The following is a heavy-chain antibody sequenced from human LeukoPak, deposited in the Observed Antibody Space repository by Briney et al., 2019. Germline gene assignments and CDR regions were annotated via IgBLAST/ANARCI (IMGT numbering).Heavy chain of an antibody. Sequence: ASVKVSFKASGYTFTSYGISWVRQAPGQGLEWMGWISAYNGNTNYAQKLQGRVTMTTDTSTSTAYMELRSLRSDDTAVYYCARGFVVVPAANAFDIWGQGTMVTVSS. D-gene: IGHD2-2*01. J-gene: IGHJ3*02. V-gene: IGHV1-18*01. CDR2: ISAYNGNT. CDR1: GYTFTSYG. CDR3: ARGFVVVPAANAFDI.